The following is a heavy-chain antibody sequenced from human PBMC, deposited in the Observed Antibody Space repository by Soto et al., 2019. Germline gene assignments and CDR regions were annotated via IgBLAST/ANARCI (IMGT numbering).Heavy chain of an antibody. D-gene: IGHD3-22*01. CDR3: AKDFTITMIVVVITSPDY. CDR1: GFTFSSYA. Sequence: GGSLRLSCAASGFTFSSYAMSWVRQAPGKGLEWVSAISGSGGSTYYADSVKGRFTISRDNSKNTLYLQMNSLRAEDTAVYYCAKDFTITMIVVVITSPDYWGQGTLVTVSS. CDR2: ISGSGGST. J-gene: IGHJ4*02. V-gene: IGHV3-23*01.